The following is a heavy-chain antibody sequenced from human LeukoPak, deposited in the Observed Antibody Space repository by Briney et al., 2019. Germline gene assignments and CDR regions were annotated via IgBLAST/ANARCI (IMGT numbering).Heavy chain of an antibody. D-gene: IGHD7-27*01. Sequence: PGGSLRLSCAASGFTFSSYWMSWVRQAPGKELEWVANIKQDGSEKYYVDSVEGRFTISRDNAKNSLYLQMNSLRAEDTAVYYCARSQLGIPWEYFDYWGQGTLVTVSS. CDR2: IKQDGSEK. CDR1: GFTFSSYW. CDR3: ARSQLGIPWEYFDY. V-gene: IGHV3-7*01. J-gene: IGHJ4*02.